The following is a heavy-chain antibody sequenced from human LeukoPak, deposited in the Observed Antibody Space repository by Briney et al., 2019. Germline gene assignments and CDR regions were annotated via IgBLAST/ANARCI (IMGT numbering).Heavy chain of an antibody. CDR2: ISAYNGNT. D-gene: IGHD2-15*01. J-gene: IGHJ6*03. Sequence: ASVKVSCKASGYTFTRYGISGVGQAPGQGGEGMGWISAYNGNTNYAPKLQGRVTMTTDTSTSTAYMELRSLRSDDTAVYYCARDSCSGGSCYYYYYMDVWGKGTTVTVSS. CDR3: ARDSCSGGSCYYYYYMDV. V-gene: IGHV1-18*01. CDR1: GYTFTRYG.